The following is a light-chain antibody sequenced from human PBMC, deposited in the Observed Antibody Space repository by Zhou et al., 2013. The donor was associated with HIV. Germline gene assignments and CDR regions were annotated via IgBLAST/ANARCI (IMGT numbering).Light chain of an antibody. CDR2: AAS. CDR1: QGISTY. V-gene: IGKV1-39*01. Sequence: IQLTQSPSSLSASVRDTVTITCRASQGISTYLAWYQQKPGKAPKLLIYAASTLQSGVPSRFSGGGSGTGYTLTISSLQPDDFAGYYCQQSYTTPWTFGQGTTVGDQT. J-gene: IGKJ1*01. CDR3: QQSYTTPWT.